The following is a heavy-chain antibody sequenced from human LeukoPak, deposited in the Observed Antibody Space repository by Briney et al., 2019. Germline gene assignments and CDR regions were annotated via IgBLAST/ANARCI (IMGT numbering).Heavy chain of an antibody. Sequence: ASVKVSCKASGYTFTSYGISWVRQAPGQGLEWMGWISAYNGNTNYAQKLQGRVTMTTDTSTSTAYMEPRSLRSDDTAVYYCARGGYCSSTSCYGRFDPWGQGTLVTVSS. J-gene: IGHJ5*02. CDR1: GYTFTSYG. D-gene: IGHD2-2*01. CDR2: ISAYNGNT. CDR3: ARGGYCSSTSCYGRFDP. V-gene: IGHV1-18*04.